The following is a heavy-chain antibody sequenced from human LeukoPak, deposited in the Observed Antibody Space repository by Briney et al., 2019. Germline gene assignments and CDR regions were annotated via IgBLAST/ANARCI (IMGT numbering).Heavy chain of an antibody. D-gene: IGHD2-2*01. CDR2: ISYGGNEN. CDR3: ARGFCSTVTCLPFDS. J-gene: IGHJ4*02. CDR1: GFIFRSYA. Sequence: SLRLSCETSGFIFRSYAMHWVRQAPGKGLEWVAVISYGGNENFYADSVKGRFTISRDNSKNTLYLQMNSPKVEDTAMYFCARGFCSTVTCLPFDSWGQGTLVSVSP. V-gene: IGHV3-30-3*01.